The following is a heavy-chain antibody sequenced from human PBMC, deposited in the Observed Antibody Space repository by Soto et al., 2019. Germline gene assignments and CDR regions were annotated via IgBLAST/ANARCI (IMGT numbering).Heavy chain of an antibody. CDR3: ATTVTTVEY. Sequence: GGSLRLSCAASGFSFSGYGMNWVRQAPGKGLEWISYISSSGSLIYYADSLKGRFTISRDNAKNSLYLQMNSLRAEDTAVYYCATTVTTVEYGGQGTLVTVSA. D-gene: IGHD4-17*01. V-gene: IGHV3-48*03. J-gene: IGHJ4*02. CDR1: GFSFSGYG. CDR2: ISSSGSLI.